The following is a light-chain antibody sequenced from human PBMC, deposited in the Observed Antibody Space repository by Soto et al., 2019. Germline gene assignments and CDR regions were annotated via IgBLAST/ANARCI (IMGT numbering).Light chain of an antibody. CDR2: GAS. CDR1: QSVSNNY. CDR3: QQYGSSLET. Sequence: VMTQSPATLSVSPGETATLSCRASQSVSNNYLAWYQQKPGQAPRLLIYGASNRATGIPDRFSGSGSGTDFTLTISRLEPEDFAVYYCQQYGSSLETFGQGTKVDIK. J-gene: IGKJ1*01. V-gene: IGKV3-20*01.